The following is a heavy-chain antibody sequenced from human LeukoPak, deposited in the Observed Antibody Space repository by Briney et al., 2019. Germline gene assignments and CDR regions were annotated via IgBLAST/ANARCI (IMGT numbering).Heavy chain of an antibody. V-gene: IGHV3-23*01. J-gene: IGHJ6*02. CDR1: GFTFRMYA. Sequence: PGESLILSCAASGFTFRMYAMTWVRQAPGKGLEWVATVSGGVGSTYYADSVKGRFTISRDNSKNTVYLQLNSLRADDTAVFYCATSMVRGLMPYYYYAMDVWGQGTTVTVSS. CDR3: ATSMVRGLMPYYYYAMDV. CDR2: VSGGVGST. D-gene: IGHD3-10*01.